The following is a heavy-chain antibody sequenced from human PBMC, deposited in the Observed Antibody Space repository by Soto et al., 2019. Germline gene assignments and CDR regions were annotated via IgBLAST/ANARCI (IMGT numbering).Heavy chain of an antibody. CDR2: ISGSGGST. Sequence: GGSLRLSCAASGFTFSSYAMSWVRQAPGRGLEWVSAISGSGGSTYYADSVKGRFTISRDNSKNTLYLQMNSLRAEDTAVYYCAKYDSSGHHFDYWGQGTLVTVS. D-gene: IGHD3-22*01. CDR1: GFTFSSYA. J-gene: IGHJ4*02. CDR3: AKYDSSGHHFDY. V-gene: IGHV3-23*01.